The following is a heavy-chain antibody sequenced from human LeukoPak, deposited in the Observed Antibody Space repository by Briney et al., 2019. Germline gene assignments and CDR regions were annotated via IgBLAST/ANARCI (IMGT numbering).Heavy chain of an antibody. Sequence: GRSLRLSCAASGFTFSSYWMHWVRQAPGKGLVWVSRINSDGSSTSYADSVKGRFTISRDNAKNTLYLQMNSLRAEDTAVYYCAREGGGYSGYDLSYFDYWGQGTLVTVSS. CDR2: INSDGSST. CDR3: AREGGGYSGYDLSYFDY. V-gene: IGHV3-74*01. J-gene: IGHJ4*02. CDR1: GFTFSSYW. D-gene: IGHD5-12*01.